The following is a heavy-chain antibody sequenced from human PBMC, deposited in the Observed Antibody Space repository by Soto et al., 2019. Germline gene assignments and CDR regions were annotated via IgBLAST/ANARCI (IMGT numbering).Heavy chain of an antibody. J-gene: IGHJ4*02. Sequence: EVQLVESGGDFVRLGGSLGPSCAGSGFLFGAYGRSWVGHLPGKGLEGVAMLNRRSSGKHYVDPVQGRFTFSRDNAKNSLYLQMNALRVEDTAVYYCATLDTAEIQTAAYWGQGTLVTVSS. CDR1: GFLFGAYG. CDR3: ATLDTAEIQTAAY. D-gene: IGHD5-18*01. CDR2: LNRRSSGK. V-gene: IGHV3-7*01.